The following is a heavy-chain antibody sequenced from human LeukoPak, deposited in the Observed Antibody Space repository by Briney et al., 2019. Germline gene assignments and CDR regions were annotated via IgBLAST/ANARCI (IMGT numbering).Heavy chain of an antibody. Sequence: GGSLRLSCAASGFTFSSYAMHWVRQAPGKGLEWVAVISYDGSNKYYADSVKGRFTISRDNSKNTLYLQMNSLRAEDTAVYYCARLYCSSTSCSWAYYFDYWGQGTLVTVSS. V-gene: IGHV3-30-3*01. CDR2: ISYDGSNK. J-gene: IGHJ4*02. D-gene: IGHD2-2*01. CDR1: GFTFSSYA. CDR3: ARLYCSSTSCSWAYYFDY.